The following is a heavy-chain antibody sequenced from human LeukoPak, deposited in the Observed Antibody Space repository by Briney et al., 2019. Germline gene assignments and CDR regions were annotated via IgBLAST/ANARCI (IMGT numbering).Heavy chain of an antibody. Sequence: SETLSLTCAVYGGSFSGYYWSWIRQPPGKGLEWIGEINHSGSTNYNPSLKSRVTISVDTSKNQFSLKLSSVTAADTAVYYCAWGDSSSWYWFDPWGQGTLVTVSS. CDR2: INHSGST. CDR1: GGSFSGYY. D-gene: IGHD6-13*01. CDR3: AWGDSSSWYWFDP. V-gene: IGHV4-34*01. J-gene: IGHJ5*02.